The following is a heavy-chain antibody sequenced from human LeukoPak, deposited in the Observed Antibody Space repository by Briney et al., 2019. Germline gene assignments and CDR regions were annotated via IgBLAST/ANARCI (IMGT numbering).Heavy chain of an antibody. CDR1: GFTFSGYS. D-gene: IGHD6-13*01. CDR2: ISSSSSYI. Sequence: AGGSLRLSCAASGFTFSGYSMNWVRQAPGKGLEWVSSISSSSSYIYYADSVKGRFTISRDNAKNSLYLQMNSLRAEDTAVYYCARAIAAAGTAQYYFDYWGQGTLVTASS. V-gene: IGHV3-21*01. J-gene: IGHJ4*02. CDR3: ARAIAAAGTAQYYFDY.